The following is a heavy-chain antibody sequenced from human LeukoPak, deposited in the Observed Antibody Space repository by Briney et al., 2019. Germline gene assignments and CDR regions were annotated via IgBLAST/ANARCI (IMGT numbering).Heavy chain of an antibody. V-gene: IGHV3-30*01. D-gene: IGHD2-2*01. CDR1: EFTFSHFA. J-gene: IGHJ4*02. CDR3: TRDAYHFNDFDY. CDR2: VSSHGNDG. Sequence: PGRSLRLSCAVSEFTFSHFAMHWVRQAPGKGLEWVAVVSSHGNDGYYADSVKGRFTISRDNSKNTLYLQIDSLRAKDTAIYYCTRDAYHFNDFDYWGQGTLVTVSS.